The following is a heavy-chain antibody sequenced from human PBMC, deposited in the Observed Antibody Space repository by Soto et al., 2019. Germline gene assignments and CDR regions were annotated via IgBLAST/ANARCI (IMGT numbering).Heavy chain of an antibody. Sequence: SVKVSCKASGGTFSSYAISWVRQAPGQGHEWMGGIIPIFGTANYAQKFQGRVTITADESTSTAYMELSSLRSEDTAVYYCARDIAAGPIFWGQGTLVTVSS. V-gene: IGHV1-69*13. CDR1: GGTFSSYA. CDR2: IIPIFGTA. CDR3: ARDIAAGPIF. J-gene: IGHJ4*02. D-gene: IGHD6-6*01.